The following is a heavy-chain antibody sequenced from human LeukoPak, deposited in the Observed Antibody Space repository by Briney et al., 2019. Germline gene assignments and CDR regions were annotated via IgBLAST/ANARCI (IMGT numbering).Heavy chain of an antibody. Sequence: PGGSLRLSCAASGFTFNSYGMHWVRQAPGKGLEWVAFIRFDGSYKYYADSVKGRFTISRDTSKNTLYLQMNSLRAEDTAVYYCAKDGDDYYGSGSYFDYWGQGTLVTVSS. J-gene: IGHJ4*02. CDR3: AKDGDDYYGSGSYFDY. D-gene: IGHD3-10*01. CDR2: IRFDGSYK. CDR1: GFTFNSYG. V-gene: IGHV3-30*02.